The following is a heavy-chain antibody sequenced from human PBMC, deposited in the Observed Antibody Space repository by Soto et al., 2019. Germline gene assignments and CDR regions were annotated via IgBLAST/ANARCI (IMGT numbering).Heavy chain of an antibody. CDR2: IYHSGST. CDR1: VGSISSGGYS. D-gene: IGHD2-21*01. Sequence: QLQLQESGSGLVKPSQTLSLTCAVSVGSISSGGYSWSWIRQPPGKGLEWIGYIYHSGSTYYNPSLKSRVTISVDRSKNQFSLKLSSVTAADTAVYYCARVGDPYPGYYYGMDVWGQGTTVTVSS. V-gene: IGHV4-30-2*01. J-gene: IGHJ6*02. CDR3: ARVGDPYPGYYYGMDV.